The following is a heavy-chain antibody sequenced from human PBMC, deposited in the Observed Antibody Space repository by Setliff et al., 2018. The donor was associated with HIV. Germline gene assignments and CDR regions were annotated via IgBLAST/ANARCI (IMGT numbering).Heavy chain of an antibody. J-gene: IGHJ4*02. CDR3: ARDLNWAFDY. CDR2: ISGSGTTT. V-gene: IGHV3-23*01. D-gene: IGHD1-1*01. Sequence: HPGGSLRLSCVASGITFNIYAMTWVRQAPGKGLEWVSSISGSGTTTYYAGSVKGRFTISGDNAKNTLYLQMNSPTSEDTAVYYCARDLNWAFDYWGQGILVTVSS. CDR1: GITFNIYA.